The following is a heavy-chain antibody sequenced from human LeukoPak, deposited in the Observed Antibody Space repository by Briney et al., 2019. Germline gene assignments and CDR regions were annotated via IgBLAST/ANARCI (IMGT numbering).Heavy chain of an antibody. D-gene: IGHD3-22*01. CDR2: IYVSGST. CDR3: ASTYYYDSSAYNYYHYMDV. Sequence: SETLSLTCTVSGGSISSSIYYWGWIRQPAGKGLEWIGRIYVSGSTNYNPSLKSRVTISVDTSKNQFSLKLSSVTAADTAVYYCASTYYYDSSAYNYYHYMDVWGKGTTVTVSS. V-gene: IGHV4-61*02. J-gene: IGHJ6*03. CDR1: GGSISSSIYY.